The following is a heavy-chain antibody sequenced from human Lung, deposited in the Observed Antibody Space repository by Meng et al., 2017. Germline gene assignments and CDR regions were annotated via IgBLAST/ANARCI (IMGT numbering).Heavy chain of an antibody. Sequence: VRLQESGPGLVKASETLSLTCTVSGGSINNYYWSWIRQPAGKGLEWIGRIYSSGSTDYNPSLRSRVTMSVDTSKNQFSLKLTSVTAADTAVYYCTRQFFDYVWGSYRPNWFDAWGQGTLVTVSS. CDR1: GGSINNYY. D-gene: IGHD3-16*01. CDR2: IYSSGST. CDR3: TRQFFDYVWGSYRPNWFDA. V-gene: IGHV4-4*07. J-gene: IGHJ5*02.